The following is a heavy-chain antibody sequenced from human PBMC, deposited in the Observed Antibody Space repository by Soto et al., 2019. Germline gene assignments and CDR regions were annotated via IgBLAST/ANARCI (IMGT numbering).Heavy chain of an antibody. CDR1: GASISTNHHN. V-gene: IGHV4-39*01. CDR2: IDYRGDT. Sequence: QVQLQGSGPGLVRPSETLSLTCTVSGASISTNHHNWAWVRQPPGKGLEWMGNIDYRGDTYFNPSLGRRLSMSVDTCKTQFSLTLPSVTAADTAVYYCARLPPGYPTGCVPWGQGTLVTVSS. J-gene: IGHJ5*02. CDR3: ARLPPGYPTGCVP. D-gene: IGHD3-9*01.